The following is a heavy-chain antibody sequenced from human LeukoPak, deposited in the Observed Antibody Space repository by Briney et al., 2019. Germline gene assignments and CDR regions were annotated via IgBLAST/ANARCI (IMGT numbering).Heavy chain of an antibody. CDR2: IYSGGST. CDR1: GFTVSSNY. Sequence: GGSLRLSCAASGFTVSSNYMSWVRQAPGKGLEWVSVIYSGGSTYYADSVKGRFTISRDNSKNTLYLQMNSLRAEDTAVYYCARDLGTTVPPGFDYWGQGTLVTVSS. CDR3: ARDLGTTVPPGFDY. V-gene: IGHV3-53*01. D-gene: IGHD4-17*01. J-gene: IGHJ4*02.